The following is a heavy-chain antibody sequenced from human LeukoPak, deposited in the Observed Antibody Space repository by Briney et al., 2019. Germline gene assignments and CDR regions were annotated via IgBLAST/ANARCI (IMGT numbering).Heavy chain of an antibody. CDR1: GFTVSSNY. CDR2: IKSKTDGGTT. D-gene: IGHD3-3*01. Sequence: PGGSLRLSCAASGFTVSSNYMSWVRQAPGKGLEWVGRIKSKTDGGTTDYAAPVKGRFTISRDDSKNTLYLQMNSLKTEDTAVYYCTTELHTIFGVVTHWGQGTLVTVSS. CDR3: TTELHTIFGVVTH. V-gene: IGHV3-15*01. J-gene: IGHJ4*02.